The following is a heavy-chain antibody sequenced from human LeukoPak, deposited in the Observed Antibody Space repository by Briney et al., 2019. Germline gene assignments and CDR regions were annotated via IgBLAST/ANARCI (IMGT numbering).Heavy chain of an antibody. CDR2: ITKYDGRL. V-gene: IGHV3-30*02. CDR3: AKDHRADGGPPFEY. J-gene: IGHJ4*02. CDR1: GFTFSSYA. D-gene: IGHD5-24*01. Sequence: GGSLRLSCAASGFTFSSYAMHWVRQAPGKGLEWVASITKYDGRLYYADSVRGRFTISRDTSQNELYLQMNSLRVDDSAIYYCAKDHRADGGPPFEYWGRGTLVTVSS.